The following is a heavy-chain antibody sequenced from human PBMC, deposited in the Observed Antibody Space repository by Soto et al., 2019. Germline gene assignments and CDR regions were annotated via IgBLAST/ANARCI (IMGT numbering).Heavy chain of an antibody. CDR2: ISGSGDST. J-gene: IGHJ4*02. CDR3: ARRGPGTYFDY. Sequence: EVQLLDSGGGLVQPGGSLRLSCAASGFTFSSYAMNWVRQAPGKGLEWVSVISGSGDSTYYADSVKGRFTISRDNSKNTLYLQMNSLRTEDTAVYYCARRGPGTYFDYWGQGNLVPVSS. V-gene: IGHV3-23*01. CDR1: GFTFSSYA. D-gene: IGHD6-13*01.